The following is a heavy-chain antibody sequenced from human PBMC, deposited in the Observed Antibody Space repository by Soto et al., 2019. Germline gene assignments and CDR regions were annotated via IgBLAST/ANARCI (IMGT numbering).Heavy chain of an antibody. J-gene: IGHJ4*02. Sequence: VQLQESGPGLVKPSQTLSLTCTVSGGSINSGGYYWTWIRQHPGKGLEWIGHIDYSGYTSYNPSLKSRLTVSVDTSKTQFSLRLTSVTAADAALYYCATSYCRSTNCPYYFDYWGQGTLVTVSS. D-gene: IGHD2-2*01. V-gene: IGHV4-31*03. CDR3: ATSYCRSTNCPYYFDY. CDR1: GGSINSGGYY. CDR2: IDYSGYT.